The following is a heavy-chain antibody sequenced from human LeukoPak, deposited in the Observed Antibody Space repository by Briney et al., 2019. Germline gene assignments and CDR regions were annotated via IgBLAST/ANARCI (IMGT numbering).Heavy chain of an antibody. Sequence: SETLSLTCTVSGGSISSGSYYWSWIRQPAGKGLEWIGRIYTSGSTNYNPSLKSRVTISVDTSKNQFSLKLSSVTAADTAVYYCARQEYDFWSGYSHYFDYWGQGTLVTVSS. J-gene: IGHJ4*02. CDR3: ARQEYDFWSGYSHYFDY. CDR2: IYTSGST. CDR1: GGSISSGSYY. D-gene: IGHD3-3*01. V-gene: IGHV4-61*02.